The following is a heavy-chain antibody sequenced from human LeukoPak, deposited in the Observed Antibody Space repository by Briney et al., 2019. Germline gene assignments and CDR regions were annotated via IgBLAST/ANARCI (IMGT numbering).Heavy chain of an antibody. D-gene: IGHD5-12*01. CDR2: IYTSGST. V-gene: IGHV4-61*02. CDR3: ARERGYSGYDYQDFDY. CDR1: GGSISSGSYY. J-gene: IGHJ4*02. Sequence: SQTLSLTCTVSGGSISSGSYYWSWIRQPAGKGLEWIGRIYTSGSTTYNPSLKSRATISVDTSKNQFSLKLSSVTAADTAVYYCARERGYSGYDYQDFDYWGQGTLVTVSS.